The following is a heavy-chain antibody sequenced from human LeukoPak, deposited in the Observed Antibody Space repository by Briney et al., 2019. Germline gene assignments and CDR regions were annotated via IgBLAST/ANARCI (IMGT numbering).Heavy chain of an antibody. D-gene: IGHD3-10*01. CDR3: ARDEAGARFGAYYMDV. Sequence: SETLSLTCTGSGGALSGGAYCWSWIRQHPGKGLEWIGFICNSGSTDYNPSLKTRATISVDMSNGQFSLKLRSVTAADTAVYYCARDEAGARFGAYYMDVWGKGTTVTVSS. CDR2: ICNSGST. CDR1: GGALSGGAYC. V-gene: IGHV4-31*03. J-gene: IGHJ6*03.